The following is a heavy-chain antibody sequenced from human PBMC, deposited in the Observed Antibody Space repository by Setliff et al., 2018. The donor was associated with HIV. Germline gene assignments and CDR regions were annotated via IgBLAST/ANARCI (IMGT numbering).Heavy chain of an antibody. J-gene: IGHJ4*02. D-gene: IGHD6-13*01. CDR2: MSTSGSS. CDR3: ARVDSDLQNEYSSMYYFDY. Sequence: PSETLSLTCTVSGGSINSDPYYWGWIRQPPGKGLERLGSMSTSGSSFYDPSLKSRVTISVEPSKNQFSLQLSSVTAAHTAVYYCARVDSDLQNEYSSMYYFDYWGQGTLVTVSS. V-gene: IGHV4-39*07. CDR1: GGSINSDPYY.